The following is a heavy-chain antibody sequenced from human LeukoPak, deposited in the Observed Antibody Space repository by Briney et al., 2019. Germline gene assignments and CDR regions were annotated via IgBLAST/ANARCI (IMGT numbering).Heavy chain of an antibody. V-gene: IGHV3-11*01. Sequence: GGSLRLSCAAPGFTFTDFYMSWIRQAPGEGLEWVSYITNSGTTIYYADSVKGRFTISRDNAKNSLYLQMNSLRAEDTAVYYYARDGHYDILTGYFQDWGQGTLVTVSS. J-gene: IGHJ4*02. CDR2: ITNSGTTI. CDR1: GFTFTDFY. D-gene: IGHD3-9*01. CDR3: ARDGHYDILTGYFQD.